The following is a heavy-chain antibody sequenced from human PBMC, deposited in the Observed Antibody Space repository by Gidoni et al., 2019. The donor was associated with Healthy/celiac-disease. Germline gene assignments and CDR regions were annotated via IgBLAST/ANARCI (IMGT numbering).Heavy chain of an antibody. CDR2: INPNRGGT. D-gene: IGHD4-17*01. V-gene: IGHV1-2*02. CDR3: AILDYGDYREDNWFDP. CDR1: GYPFTGYY. Sequence: QVQRVQSGDEVKKPAASVTVSCKASGYPFTGYYMQWVLQAPGQGLEWMGWINPNRGGTNYAQKFQGRVTMSRDTSISTAYMELSRLRSDDTAVYYCAILDYGDYREDNWFDPWGQGTLVTVSS. J-gene: IGHJ5*02.